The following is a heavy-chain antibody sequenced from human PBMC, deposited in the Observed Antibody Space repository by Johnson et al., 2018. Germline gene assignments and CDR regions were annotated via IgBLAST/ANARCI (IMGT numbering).Heavy chain of an antibody. CDR1: GFTFSSYG. D-gene: IGHD1-26*01. J-gene: IGHJ3*02. CDR2: ISYDGSNK. Sequence: QVQLVESGGGLVQPGGSLRLSCAASGFTFSSYGMHWVRQAPGKGLEWVAVISYDGSNKYYADSVKGRFTISRDNSKNTLYLQMNSLRAEDTAVYYCAKDRGVGAQTLIDIWGQGTMVTVSS. CDR3: AKDRGVGAQTLIDI. V-gene: IGHV3-30*18.